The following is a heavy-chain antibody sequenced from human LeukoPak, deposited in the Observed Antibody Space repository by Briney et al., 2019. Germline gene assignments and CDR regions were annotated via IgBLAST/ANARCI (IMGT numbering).Heavy chain of an antibody. V-gene: IGHV3-9*01. Sequence: GGSLRLSCAASGFTFDEYAMHWVRQAPGKGLELVSGISWNSGLIDYADSVKGRFTISRDNAKNSLFLQMNSLKAEDTAFYYCAKVGIFGLVTYYFDYWGQGTLVTVSS. CDR1: GFTFDEYA. D-gene: IGHD3/OR15-3a*01. J-gene: IGHJ4*02. CDR3: AKVGIFGLVTYYFDY. CDR2: ISWNSGLI.